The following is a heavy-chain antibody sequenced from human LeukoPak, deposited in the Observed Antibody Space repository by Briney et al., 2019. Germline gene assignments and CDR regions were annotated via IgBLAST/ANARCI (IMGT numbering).Heavy chain of an antibody. CDR3: ARSRGWLQADY. CDR1: GFTFSGYT. CDR2: IRSSGTAI. D-gene: IGHD5-24*01. V-gene: IGHV3-48*02. Sequence: GGSLRLSCAASGFTFSGYTLIWVRQAPGKGLEWVSYIRSSGTAIYDADSVKGRFTVSRDNAKNSLYLQMNNLRDEDTAVYYCARSRGWLQADYWGQGTMVTVSS. J-gene: IGHJ3*01.